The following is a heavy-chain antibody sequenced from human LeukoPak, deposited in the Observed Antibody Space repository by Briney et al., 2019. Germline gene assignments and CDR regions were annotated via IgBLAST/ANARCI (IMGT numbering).Heavy chain of an antibody. V-gene: IGHV3-74*01. CDR1: GNYW. CDR3: ARRGSSGCFDY. J-gene: IGHJ4*02. CDR2: INSDGSWT. Sequence: GGSLRLSCAASGNYWMHWVRQVPGKGLVWVSHINSDGSWTSYADSVKGRFTISKDNAKNTVYLQMNSLRAEDTAVYYCARRGSSGCFDYWGQGTLVTVSS. D-gene: IGHD6-19*01.